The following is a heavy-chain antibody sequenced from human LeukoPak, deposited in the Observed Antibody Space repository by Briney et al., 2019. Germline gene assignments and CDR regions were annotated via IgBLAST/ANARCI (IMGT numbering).Heavy chain of an antibody. D-gene: IGHD4-17*01. Sequence: SETLSLTCTASGGSISGSYWSWIRQPPGKGLEWIAYMYNSGSTNYNPSLKSRVTISIDTSKNQFSLKLSSLTAADTAIYYCARGIESYGDYGYWGQGILVTLSS. V-gene: IGHV4-59*01. J-gene: IGHJ4*02. CDR2: MYNSGST. CDR3: ARGIESYGDYGY. CDR1: GGSISGSY.